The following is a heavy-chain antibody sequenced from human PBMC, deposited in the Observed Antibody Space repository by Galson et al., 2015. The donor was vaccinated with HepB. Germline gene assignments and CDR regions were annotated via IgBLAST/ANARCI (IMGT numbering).Heavy chain of an antibody. CDR3: AKDRVYCSGGTCYWDF. CDR1: GFTYRTYA. Sequence: SLRLSCAASGFTYRTYAMSWVRQAPGKGLEWVSSISASGGSIYNADSVKGRFTISRDNSKNTLYLQMNSLRAEDTAVYYCAKDRVYCSGGTCYWDFWGQGTLVTVSS. CDR2: ISASGGSI. V-gene: IGHV3-23*01. J-gene: IGHJ4*02. D-gene: IGHD2-15*01.